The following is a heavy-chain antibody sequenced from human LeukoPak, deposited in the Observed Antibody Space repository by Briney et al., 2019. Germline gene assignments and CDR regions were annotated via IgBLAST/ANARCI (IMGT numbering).Heavy chain of an antibody. D-gene: IGHD3-10*01. J-gene: IGHJ5*02. CDR3: ARDPRDGELT. Sequence: GGSLRLSCAASGFTFSSYAMHWVRQAPGKGLEWVAVISYDGSNKYYADSVKGRFTISRDNPKNTLYLQMNSLRAEDTAVYYCARDPRDGELTWGQGTLVTVSS. V-gene: IGHV3-30-3*01. CDR2: ISYDGSNK. CDR1: GFTFSSYA.